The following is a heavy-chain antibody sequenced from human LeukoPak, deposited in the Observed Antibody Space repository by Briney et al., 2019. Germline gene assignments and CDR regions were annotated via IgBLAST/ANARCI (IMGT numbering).Heavy chain of an antibody. Sequence: PSETLSLTCAVYGGSFSGYYWSWIRQPPGKGLEWIGEINHSGSTNYNPSLKSRVTISVDTSKNQFSLKLSSVTAADTAVYYCARRRHCSSTSCPTWFDPWGQGTLVTVSS. D-gene: IGHD2-2*01. CDR1: GGSFSGYY. V-gene: IGHV4-34*01. CDR2: INHSGST. CDR3: ARRRHCSSTSCPTWFDP. J-gene: IGHJ5*02.